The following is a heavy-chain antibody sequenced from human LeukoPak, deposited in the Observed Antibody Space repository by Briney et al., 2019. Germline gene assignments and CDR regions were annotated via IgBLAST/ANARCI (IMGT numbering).Heavy chain of an antibody. D-gene: IGHD4-17*01. CDR1: GGSISSGGYY. CDR3: ARFPTVRKNWFDP. CDR2: IYYSGST. Sequence: SETLSLTCTVSGGSISSGGYYWSCIRQHPGKGLECIGYIYYSGSTYYNPSLKSRVTISVDTSKNQFSLKLSSVTAADTAVYYCARFPTVRKNWFDPWGQGTRSPSPQ. V-gene: IGHV4-31*03. J-gene: IGHJ5*02.